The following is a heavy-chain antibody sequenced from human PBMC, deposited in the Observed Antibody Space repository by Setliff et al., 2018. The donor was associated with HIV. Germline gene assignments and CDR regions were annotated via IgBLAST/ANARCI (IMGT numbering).Heavy chain of an antibody. D-gene: IGHD1-26*01. J-gene: IGHJ3*02. CDR3: ARGQPQGGGTYWSAFDI. CDR1: GGSISSTY. V-gene: IGHV4-59*01. Sequence: SETLSLTCTVSGGSISSTYWSWIRQPPGKGLEWIGYIYYAGTTNYNPSFKSRVTISLDTSKTQFSLKLSSVTAADTAVYYCARGQPQGGGTYWSAFDIWGQGTMVTVSS. CDR2: IYYAGTT.